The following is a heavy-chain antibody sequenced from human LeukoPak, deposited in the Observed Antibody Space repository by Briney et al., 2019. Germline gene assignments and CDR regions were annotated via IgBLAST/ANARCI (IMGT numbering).Heavy chain of an antibody. J-gene: IGHJ5*02. Sequence: GRSLRLSCTASGFTFGDHAMSWVRQAPGKGLVWISRINSDGGGAIYADSVKGRFTVSRDNAKNTLYLQMNSLRAEDTAVYYCARDVPHNWFDTWGQGTLVTVSS. V-gene: IGHV3-74*01. CDR1: GFTFGDHA. CDR3: ARDVPHNWFDT. CDR2: INSDGGGA.